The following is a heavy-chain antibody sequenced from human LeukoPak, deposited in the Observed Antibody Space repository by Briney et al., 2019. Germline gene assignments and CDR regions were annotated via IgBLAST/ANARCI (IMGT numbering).Heavy chain of an antibody. V-gene: IGHV3-21*01. CDR1: GFTFSSYS. Sequence: GGSLRLSCAASGFTFSSYSMNWVRQAPGKGLEWVSSISSSSSYIYYADSVKGRFTISRDNAKNSLYLQMNSLRAEDTAVYYCARDRAAAAPFDYYYGMDVWGQGTTVTVSS. CDR3: ARDRAAAAPFDYYYGMDV. CDR2: ISSSSSYI. J-gene: IGHJ6*02. D-gene: IGHD6-13*01.